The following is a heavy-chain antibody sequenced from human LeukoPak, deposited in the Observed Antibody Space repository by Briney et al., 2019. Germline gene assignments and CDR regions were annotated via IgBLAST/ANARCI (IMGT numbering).Heavy chain of an antibody. D-gene: IGHD6-13*01. CDR3: ASAPSHRIGAGGDY. V-gene: IGHV3-74*01. CDR2: INTDGSGR. J-gene: IGHJ4*02. Sequence: GGSLRLSCAASGFTFSNYWMHWVRQAPGKGLVWVSRINTDGSGRNYADSVKGRFTISRDNAKNTLYLQMNSLRAEDTAIYYCASAPSHRIGAGGDYWGQGTLVTVSS. CDR1: GFTFSNYW.